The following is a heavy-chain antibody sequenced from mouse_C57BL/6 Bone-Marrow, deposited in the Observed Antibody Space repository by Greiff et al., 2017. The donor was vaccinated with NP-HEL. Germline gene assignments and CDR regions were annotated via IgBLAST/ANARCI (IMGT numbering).Heavy chain of an antibody. Sequence: VQLQQPGAELVKPGASVKLSCKASGYTFTSYWMHWVKQRPGRGLEWIGRIDPNRGGTKYNEKFKSKATLTVDKPSSTAYMQLSSLTSEDSAVYYCARSHLRRAMDYWGQGTSVTVSS. CDR3: ARSHLRRAMDY. CDR1: GYTFTSYW. V-gene: IGHV1-72*01. J-gene: IGHJ4*01. CDR2: IDPNRGGT.